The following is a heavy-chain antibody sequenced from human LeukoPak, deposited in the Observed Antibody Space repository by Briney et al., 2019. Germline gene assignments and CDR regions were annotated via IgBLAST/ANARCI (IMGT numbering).Heavy chain of an antibody. V-gene: IGHV4-34*01. CDR2: INHSGST. Sequence: SETLSLTCVVYGGSFSGYYWSWIRQPPGKGLEWIGEINHSGSTNYNPSLKSRVTISVDTSKNQFSLKLSSVTAADTAVYYCARARRGYSNSWYEDWGQGTLVTVSS. J-gene: IGHJ4*02. CDR3: ARARRGYSNSWYED. CDR1: GGSFSGYY. D-gene: IGHD6-13*01.